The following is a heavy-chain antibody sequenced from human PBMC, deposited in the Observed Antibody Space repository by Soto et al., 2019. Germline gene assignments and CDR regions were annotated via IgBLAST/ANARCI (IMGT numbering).Heavy chain of an antibody. CDR1: GYTFTGYY. J-gene: IGHJ6*02. CDR2: INPNSGGT. D-gene: IGHD3-10*01. Sequence: ASVKVSCKASGYTFTGYYMHWVRQAPGQGLEWMGWINPNSGGTNYAQKFQGWVTMTRDTSISTAYMELSRLRSDDTAVYYCARDAYYYGSESYSYYYYYSGMDVWGQGTTVTDSS. V-gene: IGHV1-2*04. CDR3: ARDAYYYGSESYSYYYYYSGMDV.